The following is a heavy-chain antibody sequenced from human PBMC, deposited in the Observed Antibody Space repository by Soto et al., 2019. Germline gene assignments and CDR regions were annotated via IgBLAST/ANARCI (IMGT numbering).Heavy chain of an antibody. CDR3: ARDIYGSGSAYEWDAFDI. CDR1: GGSISSGGYS. D-gene: IGHD3-10*01. V-gene: IGHV4-30-2*01. J-gene: IGHJ3*02. Sequence: PSETLSLTCAVSGGSISSGGYSWSWIRQPPGKGLEWIGYMYHSGSTYYNPSLKSRVTISIDRSKNQFSLKLSSVTAADTAVYYCARDIYGSGSAYEWDAFDIWGQGTMVTVSS. CDR2: MYHSGST.